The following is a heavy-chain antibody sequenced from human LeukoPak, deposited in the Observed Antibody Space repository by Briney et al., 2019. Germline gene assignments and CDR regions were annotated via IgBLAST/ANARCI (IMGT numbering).Heavy chain of an antibody. CDR2: ISAYNGNT. J-gene: IGHJ4*02. Sequence: ASVKVSCKASGYTFTSYGISWVRQAPGQGLEWMGWISAYNGNTNYAQKLQGRVTMTTDTSTSTVYMELRSLRSDDTAVYYCARDEGYDSSGFPSDYWGQGTLVTVSS. V-gene: IGHV1-18*01. CDR3: ARDEGYDSSGFPSDY. D-gene: IGHD3-22*01. CDR1: GYTFTSYG.